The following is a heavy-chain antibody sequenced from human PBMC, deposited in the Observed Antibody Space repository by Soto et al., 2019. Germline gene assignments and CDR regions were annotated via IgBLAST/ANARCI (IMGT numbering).Heavy chain of an antibody. CDR1: GFIFENFG. CDR2: ISGSGFKK. D-gene: IGHD1-26*01. CDR3: AKNQGVELVPLATVDWFDP. Sequence: ESLRLSCAASGFIFENFGMSWVRQAPGKGLEWISSISGSGFKKYYADSVKGRFTISRDNSKSTVYLELNNLSAEDTAVYHCAKNQGVELVPLATVDWFDPWGQGSVVTVSS. V-gene: IGHV3-23*01. J-gene: IGHJ5*02.